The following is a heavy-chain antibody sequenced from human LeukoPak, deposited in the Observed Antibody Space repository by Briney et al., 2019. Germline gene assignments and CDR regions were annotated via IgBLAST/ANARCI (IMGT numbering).Heavy chain of an antibody. CDR2: ISSSSSTI. V-gene: IGHV3-48*02. J-gene: IGHJ6*02. CDR1: GFTFSSYS. D-gene: IGHD2-8*01. Sequence: PGGSLRLSCAASGFTFSSYSMIWVRQAPGKGLEWVSYISSSSSTIYYADSVKGRFTISRDNAKNSLYLQMNSLRDEDTAVYYCAREMPTNGDYYYGMDVWGQGTTVTVSS. CDR3: AREMPTNGDYYYGMDV.